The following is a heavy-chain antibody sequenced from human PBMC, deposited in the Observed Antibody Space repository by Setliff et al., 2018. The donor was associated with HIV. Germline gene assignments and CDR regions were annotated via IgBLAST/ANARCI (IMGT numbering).Heavy chain of an antibody. CDR1: GASISGSY. CDR3: ARHYDSSGKGDYFDD. Sequence: PSETLSLTCTVSGASISGSYWIWIRQPPGKGLEWIGYLSLTRESKNNPSLNSRVTTSIDTSKNQCSLDLRSVTAADTAVYYCARHYDSSGKGDYFDDWGRGSLVTVSS. V-gene: IGHV4-59*08. CDR2: LSLTRES. D-gene: IGHD3-22*01. J-gene: IGHJ4*02.